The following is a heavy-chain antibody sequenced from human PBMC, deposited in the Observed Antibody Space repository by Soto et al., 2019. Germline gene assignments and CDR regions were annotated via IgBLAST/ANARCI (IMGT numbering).Heavy chain of an antibody. CDR2: IYYSGRT. J-gene: IGHJ4*02. Sequence: QLQLQESGPGLEKPSETLYLTCTVSGGSISSSSYYWGWIRPPPGKGLGRIGSIYYSGRTYYNPSLKSRVPISGDTSTHQFSLKLSSVTAADTAVYYCARHRIRFQDWGQGTLVTVSS. V-gene: IGHV4-39*01. D-gene: IGHD3-3*01. CDR3: ARHRIRFQD. CDR1: GGSISSSSYY.